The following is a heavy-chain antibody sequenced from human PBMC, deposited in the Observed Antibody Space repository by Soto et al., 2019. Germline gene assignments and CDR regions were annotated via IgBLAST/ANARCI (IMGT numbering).Heavy chain of an antibody. CDR2: IYYSGST. Sequence: QVQLQESGPGLVKPSETLSLTCTVSGGSISSYYWSWIRQPPGKGLEWIGYIYYSGSTNYNPSLKSRVTISVDTSKNQFSLKLSSVTAADTAVYYCARDNDYGDGGGYDYWGQGTLVTVSS. D-gene: IGHD4-17*01. CDR1: GGSISSYY. J-gene: IGHJ4*02. V-gene: IGHV4-59*01. CDR3: ARDNDYGDGGGYDY.